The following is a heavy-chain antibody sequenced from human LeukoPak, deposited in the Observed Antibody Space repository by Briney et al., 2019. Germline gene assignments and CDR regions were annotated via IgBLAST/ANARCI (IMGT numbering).Heavy chain of an antibody. CDR2: IWYDGKNE. CDR3: AKKGATTGDFDY. D-gene: IGHD1-26*01. CDR1: GFTFSSYG. J-gene: IGHJ4*02. Sequence: PGRSLRLSCVASGFTFSSYGMHWVRQAPGKGLEWVADIWYDGKNEHFADSVKGRFTISRDNSKNTLYLQMNSLRAEDTAVYYCAKKGATTGDFDYWGQGTLVTVSS. V-gene: IGHV3-33*06.